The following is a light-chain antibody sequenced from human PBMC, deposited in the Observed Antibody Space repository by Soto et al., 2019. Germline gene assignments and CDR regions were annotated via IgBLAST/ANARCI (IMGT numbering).Light chain of an antibody. CDR2: GAS. J-gene: IGKJ1*01. CDR3: QQYGSSPRT. CDR1: QSVGSSQ. Sequence: EIVLTQSPGTLSLSPGERATLSCRACQSVGSSQLAWYQQKPGQAPRLVMYGASSRATDTPDRFSGSGSGTDFTLTISRLEPEDFAVYYCQQYGSSPRTFGQGTKVEIK. V-gene: IGKV3-20*01.